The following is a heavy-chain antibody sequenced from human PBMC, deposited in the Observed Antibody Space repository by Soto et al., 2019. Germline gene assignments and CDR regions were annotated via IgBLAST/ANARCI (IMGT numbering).Heavy chain of an antibody. CDR2: IYYSGST. Sequence: SETLSLTCTVSGGSVSSGSYYWSWIRQPPGKGLEWIGYIYYSGSTNYNPSLKSRVTISVDTSKNQFSLKLSSVTAADTAVYYCARDAARSTSLYGMDVWGQGTTVTV. CDR3: ARDAARSTSLYGMDV. CDR1: GGSVSSGSYY. D-gene: IGHD2-2*01. J-gene: IGHJ6*02. V-gene: IGHV4-61*01.